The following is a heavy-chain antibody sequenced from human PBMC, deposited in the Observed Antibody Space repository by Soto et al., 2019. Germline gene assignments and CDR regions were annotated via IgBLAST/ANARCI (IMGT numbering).Heavy chain of an antibody. J-gene: IGHJ6*02. D-gene: IGHD3-9*01. V-gene: IGHV4-34*01. Sequence: QVQLQQWGAGLLKPSETLSLTCDVYGGSFSGYYWSWIRQPPGKGMEWIGEINHSGSTNYNPSLKSRVTISVDTSKNQFSLKLSSVTAADTAVYYCARGMVRYFDWVTHYGMDVWGQGTTVTVSS. CDR2: INHSGST. CDR1: GGSFSGYY. CDR3: ARGMVRYFDWVTHYGMDV.